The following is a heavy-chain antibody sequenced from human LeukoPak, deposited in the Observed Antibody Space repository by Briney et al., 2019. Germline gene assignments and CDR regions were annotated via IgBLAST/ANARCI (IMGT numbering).Heavy chain of an antibody. CDR1: GYTFTSYD. D-gene: IGHD3-3*01. V-gene: IGHV1-8*01. J-gene: IGHJ6*02. CDR2: MNPNSGNT. Sequence: ASVKVSCKASGYTFTSYDINWVRQATGQGLEWMGWMNPNSGNTGYAQKFQGRVTMTRNTSISTAYTELSSLRSEDTAVYYCASRYYDFWSGYLRSNYYYGMDVWGQGTTVTVSS. CDR3: ASRYYDFWSGYLRSNYYYGMDV.